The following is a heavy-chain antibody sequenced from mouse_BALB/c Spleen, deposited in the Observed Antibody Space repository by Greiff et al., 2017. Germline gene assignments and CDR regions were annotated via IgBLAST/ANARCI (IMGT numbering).Heavy chain of an antibody. J-gene: IGHJ3*01. CDR3: AREGLLFAY. V-gene: IGHV5-12-2*01. D-gene: IGHD3-3*01. Sequence: EVMLVESGGGLVQPGGSLKLSCAASGFTFSSYTMSWVRQTPEKRLEWVAYISNGGGSTYYPDTVKGRFTISRDNAKNTLYLQMSSLKSEDTAMYYCAREGLLFAYWGQGTLVTVSA. CDR2: ISNGGGST. CDR1: GFTFSSYT.